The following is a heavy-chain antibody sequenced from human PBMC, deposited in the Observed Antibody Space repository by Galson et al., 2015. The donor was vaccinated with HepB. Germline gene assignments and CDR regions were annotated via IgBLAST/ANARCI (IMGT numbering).Heavy chain of an antibody. CDR2: IIPILGIA. Sequence: QSGAEVKKPGESLKISCKGSGYSFTSYWISWVRQAPGQGLEWMGRIIPILGIANYAQKFQGRVTITADKSTSTAYMELSSLRSEDTAVYYCARTLGSCLDYWGQGTLVTVSS. D-gene: IGHD1-26*01. CDR3: ARTLGSCLDY. J-gene: IGHJ4*02. V-gene: IGHV1-69*04. CDR1: GYSFTSYW.